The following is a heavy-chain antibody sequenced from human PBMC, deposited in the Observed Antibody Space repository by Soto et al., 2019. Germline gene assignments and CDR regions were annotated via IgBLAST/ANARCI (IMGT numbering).Heavy chain of an antibody. V-gene: IGHV3-7*03. J-gene: IGHJ4*02. CDR2: IKQGESEK. D-gene: IGHD1-26*01. CDR3: ASDRFRGTYYLRGVTYFFEE. Sequence: PGGSLRLSCVTYGLTFTDYWMSWVRQAPGKGLEWVANIKQGESEKNYLDSVKGRFTISRDNAKNSLYLQVNSLRAEDTAVYYCASDRFRGTYYLRGVTYFFEEWGQGAPVTVSS. CDR1: GLTFTDYW.